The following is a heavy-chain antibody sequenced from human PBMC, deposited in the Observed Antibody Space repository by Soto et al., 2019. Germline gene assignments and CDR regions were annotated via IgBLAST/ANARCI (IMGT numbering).Heavy chain of an antibody. Sequence: ASVKVSCKASGYTFTSYGISWVRQAPGQGLEWMGWISAYNGNTNYAQKLQGRVTMTTDTSTSTAYMELRSLRSDDTAVYHRPRVATIFGVVIRPPHIDYWGQGTLVTVSS. CDR1: GYTFTSYG. J-gene: IGHJ4*02. CDR2: ISAYNGNT. D-gene: IGHD3-3*01. CDR3: PRVATIFGVVIRPPHIDY. V-gene: IGHV1-18*01.